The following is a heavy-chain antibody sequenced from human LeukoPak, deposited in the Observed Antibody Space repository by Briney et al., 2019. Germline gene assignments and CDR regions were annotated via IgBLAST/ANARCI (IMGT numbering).Heavy chain of an antibody. CDR2: ISGDGGST. D-gene: IGHD6-19*01. CDR1: GFTFDDYA. J-gene: IGHJ4*02. CDR3: ARGGGWYFDY. Sequence: GGSLRLSCAASGFTFDDYAMHWVRQAPGKGLEWVSLISGDGGSTYYADSMKGRFTISRDNAKNSLYLQMNSLRVEDTAVYYCARGGGWYFDYWGQGALITASS. V-gene: IGHV3-43*02.